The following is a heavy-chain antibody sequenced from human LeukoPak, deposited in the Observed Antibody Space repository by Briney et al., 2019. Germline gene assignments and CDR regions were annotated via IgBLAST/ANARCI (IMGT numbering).Heavy chain of an antibody. CDR2: INDSGDT. V-gene: IGHV4-34*01. J-gene: IGHJ4*02. D-gene: IGHD3-22*01. CDR3: ARRYYYESRLDY. CDR1: GESFSDYY. Sequence: SETLSLTCAVYGESFSDYYWTWIRQPPGKGLEWIGEINDSGDTNYNPPLKSRVTILIDTSKSQFSLELSSVTAADTAVYYCARRYYYESRLDYWGQGTLVTVSS.